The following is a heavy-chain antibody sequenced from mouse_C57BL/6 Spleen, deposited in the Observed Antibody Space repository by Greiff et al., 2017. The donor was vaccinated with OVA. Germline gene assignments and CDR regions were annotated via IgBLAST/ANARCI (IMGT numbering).Heavy chain of an antibody. J-gene: IGHJ3*01. CDR3: ARDEGN. CDR1: GYAFTNYL. V-gene: IGHV1-54*01. CDR2: INPGSGGT. Sequence: VQLQQSGAELVRPGTSVKVSCKASGYAFTNYLIEWVKQRPGQGLEWIGVINPGSGGTNYNEKFKGKATLTADKSSSTAYMQLSSLTSEDSAVYFCARDEGNWGQGTLVTVSA.